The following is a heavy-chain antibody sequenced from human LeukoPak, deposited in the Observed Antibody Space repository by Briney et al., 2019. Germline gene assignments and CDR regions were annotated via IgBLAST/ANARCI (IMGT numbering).Heavy chain of an antibody. D-gene: IGHD5-18*01. Sequence: GGSLRLSRAASGFTFSSYGMHWVRQAPGKGLEWVAVISYDGSNKYYADSVKGRFTISRDNSKNTLYLQMNSLRAEDTAVYYCAKGLWSNPVSPIDYWGQGTLVTVSS. CDR1: GFTFSSYG. CDR2: ISYDGSNK. CDR3: AKGLWSNPVSPIDY. V-gene: IGHV3-30*18. J-gene: IGHJ4*02.